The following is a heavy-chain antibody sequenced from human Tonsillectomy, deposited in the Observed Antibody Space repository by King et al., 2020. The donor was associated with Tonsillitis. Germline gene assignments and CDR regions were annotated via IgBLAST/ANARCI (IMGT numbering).Heavy chain of an antibody. CDR2: ISYDGSKK. Sequence: VQLVESGGGVVQPGRSLRLSCAASGFIFSSYDMHWVRQAPGKGLEWVAVISYDGSKKYYADSVKGRFTISRDNSKKMLNLQMNSLRAEDTAVYYCAREPSRGYYDSSAYYDAFDIWGQGTMVTVSS. CDR1: GFIFSSYD. J-gene: IGHJ3*02. V-gene: IGHV3-30*04. D-gene: IGHD3-22*01. CDR3: AREPSRGYYDSSAYYDAFDI.